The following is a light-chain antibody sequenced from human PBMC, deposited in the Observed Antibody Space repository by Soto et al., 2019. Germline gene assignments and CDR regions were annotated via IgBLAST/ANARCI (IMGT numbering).Light chain of an antibody. CDR2: DTS. J-gene: IGKJ1*01. Sequence: EVVLTQSPATLSLSPGGSATLSCRASESVGSYLAWYQQRPDQAPRLVIYDTSTRATGIPARFSGSGSGTDFALTISSLEPEDFAVYICQQGGNSPPRTFGQGTKVDIK. V-gene: IGKV3-11*01. CDR1: ESVGSY. CDR3: QQGGNSPPRT.